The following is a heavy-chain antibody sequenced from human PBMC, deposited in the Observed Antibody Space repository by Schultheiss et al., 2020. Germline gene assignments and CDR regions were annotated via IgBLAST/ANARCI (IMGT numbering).Heavy chain of an antibody. CDR2: INPNSGGT. CDR3: ATDGGKAWFDP. J-gene: IGHJ5*02. CDR1: GYTFTSYD. Sequence: ASVKVSCKASGYTFTSYDINWVRQATGQGLEWMGWINPNSGGTNYAQKFQGRVTMTRDTSISTAYMELNSLRSEDTAVYYCATDGGKAWFDPWGQGTLGTVSS. V-gene: IGHV1-2*02. D-gene: IGHD3-16*01.